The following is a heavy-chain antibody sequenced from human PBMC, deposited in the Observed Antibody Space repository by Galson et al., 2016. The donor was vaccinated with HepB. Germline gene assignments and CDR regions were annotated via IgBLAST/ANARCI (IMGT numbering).Heavy chain of an antibody. CDR3: AKGLLSDYVWGSYRFQD. Sequence: SLRLSCAVSGFSFSTYAMSWVRQAPGKGLVWVSTIGGSGDNTYYADSVKGRFTISRDNSMNTLYLQMNSLRAEDTAVYYCAKGLLSDYVWGSYRFQDWGQGAPVTVSS. J-gene: IGHJ4*02. CDR1: GFSFSTYA. D-gene: IGHD3-16*02. CDR2: IGGSGDNT. V-gene: IGHV3-23*01.